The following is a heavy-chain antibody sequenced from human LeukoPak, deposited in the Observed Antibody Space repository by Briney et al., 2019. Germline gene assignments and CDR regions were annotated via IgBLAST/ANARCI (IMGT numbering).Heavy chain of an antibody. D-gene: IGHD3-10*01. V-gene: IGHV3-53*01. CDR3: ARDSHYYGSGKYGMDV. J-gene: IGHJ6*02. CDR1: GFTVSSNY. Sequence: GGSLRLSCAASGFTVSSNYMSWVRQAPGKGLEWVSVIYTGGSTYYADSVKGRFTISRDNSKNTLYLQMNGLRAEDTAVYYCARDSHYYGSGKYGMDVWGQGTTVTVSS. CDR2: IYTGGST.